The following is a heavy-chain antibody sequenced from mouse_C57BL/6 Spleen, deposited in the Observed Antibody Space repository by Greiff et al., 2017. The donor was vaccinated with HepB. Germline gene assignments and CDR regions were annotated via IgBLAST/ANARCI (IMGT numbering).Heavy chain of an antibody. CDR3: AREGLSNYFDY. J-gene: IGHJ2*01. V-gene: IGHV5-6*01. CDR2: ISSGGSYT. CDR1: GFTFSSYG. D-gene: IGHD3-1*01. Sequence: EVMLVESGGDLVKPGGSLKLSCAASGFTFSSYGMSWVRQTPDKRLEWVATISSGGSYTYYPDSVKGRFTISRDNAKNTLYLQMSSLKSEDTAMYYCAREGLSNYFDYWGQGTTLTVSS.